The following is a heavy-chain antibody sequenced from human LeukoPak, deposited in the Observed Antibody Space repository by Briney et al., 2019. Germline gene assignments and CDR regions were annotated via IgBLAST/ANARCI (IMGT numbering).Heavy chain of an antibody. D-gene: IGHD3-10*01. CDR1: GYTFTGYY. Sequence: ASVKVSCKASGYTFTGYYMHWVRQAPGQGLEWMGWINPNSGGTNYAQKFQGRVTMTRDTSISTAYMELSRLRSDDTAVYYCARVDKVRGVLSRYNWFDPWGQGTLVTVSS. CDR3: ARVDKVRGVLSRYNWFDP. CDR2: INPNSGGT. J-gene: IGHJ5*02. V-gene: IGHV1-2*02.